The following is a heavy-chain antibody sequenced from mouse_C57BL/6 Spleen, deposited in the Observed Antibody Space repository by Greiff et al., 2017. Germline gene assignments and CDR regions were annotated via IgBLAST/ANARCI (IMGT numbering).Heavy chain of an antibody. CDR3: ARYGYGSSYDYYAMDY. Sequence: EVKLVESGGGLVQPGGSLSLPCAASGFTFPDYYMSWVRQPPGKALGWLGFIRNKANGYTTEYSASVKGRFTISRDNSQSILYLQMNALRAEDSATYYCARYGYGSSYDYYAMDYWGQGTSVTVSS. CDR1: GFTFPDYY. CDR2: IRNKANGYTT. J-gene: IGHJ4*01. V-gene: IGHV7-3*01. D-gene: IGHD1-1*01.